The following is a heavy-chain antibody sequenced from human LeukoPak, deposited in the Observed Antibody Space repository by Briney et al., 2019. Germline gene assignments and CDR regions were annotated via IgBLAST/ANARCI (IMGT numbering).Heavy chain of an antibody. CDR3: ARHDSFIPY. V-gene: IGHV3-23*01. D-gene: IGHD3-16*02. CDR2: ISDTGRRT. CDR1: GFTFNDYA. Sequence: GGSLRLSCAASGFTFNDYAMSWVRQAAEKGLEWVSGISDTGRRTFYADSVEGRFTISRDDSKKTVYLQMNTLRAEDTAIYFCARHDSFIPYWGQGTLVTVSS. J-gene: IGHJ4*02.